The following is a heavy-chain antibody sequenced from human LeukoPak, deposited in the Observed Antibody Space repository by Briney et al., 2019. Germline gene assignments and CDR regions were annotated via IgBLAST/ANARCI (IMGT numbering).Heavy chain of an antibody. CDR3: ARESAPAFDY. J-gene: IGHJ4*02. CDR1: GFTFSSYA. CDR2: ISYDGSNK. Sequence: PGGSLRLSCAASGFTFSSYAMHWVRQAPGKGLEWVAVISYDGSNKYYADSVKGRFTISRDNSKNTLYLQMNSLRAEDTAVYYCARESAPAFDYWGQGTLVTVSS. V-gene: IGHV3-30*04.